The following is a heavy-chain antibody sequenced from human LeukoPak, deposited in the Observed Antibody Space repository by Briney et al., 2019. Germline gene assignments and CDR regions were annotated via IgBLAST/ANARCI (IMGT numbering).Heavy chain of an antibody. CDR2: ISSSSSTI. J-gene: IGHJ4*02. D-gene: IGHD5-12*01. CDR3: ARARGYSGYDYSPLTNFDY. V-gene: IGHV3-48*04. CDR1: GFTFSSYS. Sequence: PGGSLRLSCAASGFTFSSYSMNWVRQAPGKGLEWVSYISSSSSTIYYADSVKGRFTISRDNAKNSLYLQMNSLRAEDTAVYYCARARGYSGYDYSPLTNFDYWGQGTLVTVSS.